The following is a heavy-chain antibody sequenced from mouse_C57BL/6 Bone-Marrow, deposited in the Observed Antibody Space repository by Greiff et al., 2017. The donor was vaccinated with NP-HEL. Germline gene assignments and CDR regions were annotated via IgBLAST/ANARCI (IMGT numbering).Heavy chain of an antibody. CDR2: IWSGGST. Sequence: QVQLKQSGPGLVQPSQSLSITCTVSGFSLTSYGVHWVRQSPGKGLEWLGVIWSGGSTDYNAAFISRLSISKDNSKSQVFFKMIRLQADDTAIYYCARNEGSTVVAKDWYFDVWGTGTTVTVSS. J-gene: IGHJ1*03. CDR3: ARNEGSTVVAKDWYFDV. CDR1: GFSLTSYG. V-gene: IGHV2-2*01. D-gene: IGHD1-1*01.